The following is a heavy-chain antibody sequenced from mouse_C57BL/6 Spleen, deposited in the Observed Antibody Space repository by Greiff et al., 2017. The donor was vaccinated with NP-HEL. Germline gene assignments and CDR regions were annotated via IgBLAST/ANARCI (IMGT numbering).Heavy chain of an antibody. CDR1: GYAFSSSW. D-gene: IGHD2-4*01. Sequence: VQLQQSGPELVKPGASVKISCKASGYAFSSSWMNWVKQRPGKGLEWIGRIYPGDGDTNYNGKFKGKATLTADKSSSTAYMQLSSLTSEDSAVYFCARMDDYDGDFDVWGTGTTVTVSS. CDR2: IYPGDGDT. CDR3: ARMDDYDGDFDV. J-gene: IGHJ1*03. V-gene: IGHV1-82*01.